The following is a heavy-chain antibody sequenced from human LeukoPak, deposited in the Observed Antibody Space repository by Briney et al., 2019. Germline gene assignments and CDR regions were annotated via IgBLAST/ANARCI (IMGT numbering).Heavy chain of an antibody. Sequence: GGSLRLSCAASGFTFDDYAMHWVRQAPGKGLEWVSLISGDGGSTYYADSVKGRFTISRDNAKNSLYLQMNSLRAEDTAVYYCARANDLIDYWGQGTLVTVSS. V-gene: IGHV3-43*02. CDR2: ISGDGGST. CDR3: ARANDLIDY. J-gene: IGHJ4*02. CDR1: GFTFDDYA.